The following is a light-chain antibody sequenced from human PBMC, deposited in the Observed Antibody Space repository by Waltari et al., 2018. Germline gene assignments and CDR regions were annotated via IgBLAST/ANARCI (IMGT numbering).Light chain of an antibody. V-gene: IGKV3-20*01. CDR3: QQCGSSPLT. J-gene: IGKJ4*01. CDR2: GAS. Sequence: EIVLTQSPGTLSLSPGERATLSCRASQSVSSSYLALYQQKPGPAPRLLIYGASSRATGIPDRFSGSGSGTDFTLTISRLEPEDFAVYYCQQCGSSPLTFGGGTKVEIK. CDR1: QSVSSSY.